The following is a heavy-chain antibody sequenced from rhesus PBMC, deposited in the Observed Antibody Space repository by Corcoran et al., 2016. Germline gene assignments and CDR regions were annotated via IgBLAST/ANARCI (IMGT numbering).Heavy chain of an antibody. CDR1: GGSISSSY. CDR3: ARGMSGSWNGERYYFDY. CDR2: IYGSGSSA. Sequence: QLQLQESGPGLVKPSETLSVTCAGSGGSISSSYWSWIRQAPGKGLEWIGYIYGSGSSANYTPSRKSRVTLSVDTSKTQFSLKLSSVTAADTAVYYCARGMSGSWNGERYYFDYWGQGVLVTVSS. V-gene: IGHV4-169*01. J-gene: IGHJ4*01. D-gene: IGHD6-25*01.